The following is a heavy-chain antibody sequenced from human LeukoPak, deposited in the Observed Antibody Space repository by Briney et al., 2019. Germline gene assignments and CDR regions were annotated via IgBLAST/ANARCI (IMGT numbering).Heavy chain of an antibody. D-gene: IGHD6-19*01. V-gene: IGHV3-23*01. CDR3: ARGWYNFDY. Sequence: PGGSLRLSCAASGFIFSNYAMSWVRQAPGKGLEWVSGINNSGDRRFYADSVKGRFTISRDNSKNTLYLELNSLRAQYSAAYYCARGWYNFDYWGQGTRVTVSS. CDR1: GFIFSNYA. CDR2: INNSGDRR. J-gene: IGHJ4*02.